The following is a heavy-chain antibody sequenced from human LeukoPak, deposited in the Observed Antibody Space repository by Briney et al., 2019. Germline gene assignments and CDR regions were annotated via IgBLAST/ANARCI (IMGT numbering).Heavy chain of an antibody. J-gene: IGHJ5*02. CDR3: ARDLHWFDP. CDR1: GYTFTGYY. CDR2: INPNSGGT. Sequence: ASVKVSCKASGYTFTGYYMHWVRQAPGQGLEWMGWINPNSGGTNYAQKFQGRVTMTRDTSTSTVYMELSSLRSEDTAVYYCARDLHWFDPWGQGTLVTVSS. V-gene: IGHV1-2*02.